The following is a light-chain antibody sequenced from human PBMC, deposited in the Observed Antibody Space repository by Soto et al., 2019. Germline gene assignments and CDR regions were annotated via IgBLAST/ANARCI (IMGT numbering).Light chain of an antibody. V-gene: IGKV3-20*01. CDR2: GAS. CDR1: QSVSSSY. CDR3: QQYGSSPPWT. J-gene: IGKJ1*01. Sequence: VLTQSPGPLSLSPWERATLSCSASQSVSSSYLAWYQQKPGQAPRLLIYGASSRATGIPDRFSGSGSGTDFTLTISRLEPEDFAVYYCQQYGSSPPWTFGQGTKVDIK.